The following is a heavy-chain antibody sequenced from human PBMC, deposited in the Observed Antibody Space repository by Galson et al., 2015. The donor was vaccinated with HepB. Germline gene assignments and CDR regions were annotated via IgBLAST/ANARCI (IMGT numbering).Heavy chain of an antibody. V-gene: IGHV1-2*06. Sequence: SVKVSCKASGYTFTGYYMHWVRQAPGQGLEWMGRINPNSGGTNYAQKFQGRVTMTRDTSISTAYMELSRLRSDDTAVYYCAREKTGTDYYYDMDVWGQGTTVTVSS. D-gene: IGHD1-7*01. CDR2: INPNSGGT. CDR1: GYTFTGYY. CDR3: AREKTGTDYYYDMDV. J-gene: IGHJ6*02.